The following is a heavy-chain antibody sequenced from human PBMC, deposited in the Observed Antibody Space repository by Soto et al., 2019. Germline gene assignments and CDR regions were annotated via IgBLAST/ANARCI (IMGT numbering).Heavy chain of an antibody. CDR1: GIIFSGSA. CDR3: AMGQPAAVVDYDCRSLDV. V-gene: IGHV3-73*01. CDR2: IRSRANNYAT. J-gene: IGHJ6*01. D-gene: IGHD5-12*01. Sequence: GGTLRLSCAPSGIIFSGSAIHWVRQAPGKGLEWVGRIRSRANNYATSSGVSVGGRFTFFRNDSKNMAYLQINTLTTEDTAIYYWAMGQPAAVVDYDCRSLDVWGQGTGVTXS.